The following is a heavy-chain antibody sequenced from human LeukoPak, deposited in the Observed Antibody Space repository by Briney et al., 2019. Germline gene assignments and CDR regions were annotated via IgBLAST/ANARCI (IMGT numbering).Heavy chain of an antibody. J-gene: IGHJ4*02. CDR1: GFTFSSYE. V-gene: IGHV3-48*03. CDR3: AIPYGSGSYLDY. Sequence: PGGSLRLSCAASGFTFSSYEMNWVRQAPGKGLEWVSYISSSGSTIYYADSVKGRFTISRDNAKNSLYLQMNSLRAEDTAVYYCAIPYGSGSYLDYWGQGTLVTVSS. CDR2: ISSSGSTI. D-gene: IGHD3-10*01.